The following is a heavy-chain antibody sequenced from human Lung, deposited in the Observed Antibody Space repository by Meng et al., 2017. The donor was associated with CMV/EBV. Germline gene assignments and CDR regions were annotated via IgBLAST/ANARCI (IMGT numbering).Heavy chain of an antibody. CDR1: GFTFSSYA. CDR2: ISYDGSNK. J-gene: IGHJ5*02. V-gene: IGHV3-30*04. D-gene: IGHD3-3*01. CDR3: ARDLRPMYYDFWSGYNWFDP. Sequence: GGSXRLXCAASGFTFSSYAMHWVRQAPGKGLEWVAVISYDGSNKYYADSVKGRFTISRDNSKNTLYLQMNSLRAEDTAVYYCARDLRPMYYDFWSGYNWFDPWXQGSXVTVSS.